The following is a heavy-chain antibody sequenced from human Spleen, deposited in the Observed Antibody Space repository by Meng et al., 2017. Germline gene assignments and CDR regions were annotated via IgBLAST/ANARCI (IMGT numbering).Heavy chain of an antibody. CDR3: AKGGHFGSGSYYQLDY. CDR2: ISWNSGTI. CDR1: GFTFDDYA. V-gene: IGHV3-9*03. J-gene: IGHJ4*02. Sequence: SLKISCAASGFTFDDYAMHWVRQAPGKGLEWVSGISWNSGTIGYADSMKGRFTISRDNARNSLYLQMNSLRAEDMALYYCAKGGHFGSGSYYQLDYWGQGTLVTVSS. D-gene: IGHD3-10*01.